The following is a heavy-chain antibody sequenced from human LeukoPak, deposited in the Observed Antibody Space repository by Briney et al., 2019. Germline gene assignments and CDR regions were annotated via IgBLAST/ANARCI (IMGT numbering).Heavy chain of an antibody. D-gene: IGHD2-15*01. CDR1: GFTFSSYG. J-gene: IGHJ4*02. V-gene: IGHV3-30*02. Sequence: GGSLRLSCAASGFTFSSYGMHWVRQAPGKGLEWVAFIRYDGSNKYYADSVKGRFTISRDNSKNTLYLQMNSLRGEDTALYYCARDLAPYCSGGRCSTFDYWGQGTLVTVSS. CDR2: IRYDGSNK. CDR3: ARDLAPYCSGGRCSTFDY.